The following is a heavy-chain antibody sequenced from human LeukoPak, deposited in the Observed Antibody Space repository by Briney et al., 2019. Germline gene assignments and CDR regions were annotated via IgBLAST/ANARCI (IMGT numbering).Heavy chain of an antibody. J-gene: IGHJ3*02. CDR1: GYSISSGYY. Sequence: SETLSLTCTVSGYSISSGYYWSWIRQPPGKGLEWIGEINHSGSTNYNPSLKSRVTISVDTSKNQFSLKLSSVTAADTAVYYCARVLDSSGYYGAFDIWGQGTMVTVSS. CDR2: INHSGST. CDR3: ARVLDSSGYYGAFDI. V-gene: IGHV4-38-2*02. D-gene: IGHD3-22*01.